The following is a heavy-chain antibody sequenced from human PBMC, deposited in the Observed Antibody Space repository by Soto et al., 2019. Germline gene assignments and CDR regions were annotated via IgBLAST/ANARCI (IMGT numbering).Heavy chain of an antibody. D-gene: IGHD6-19*01. Sequence: PSETLSLTCTVSGDSVSSRNYYWSWIRQPPGKGLEWIGYIYFSGSTNYNPSLKSRLTISVDTSKNQFSLKLNSVTAADTALYYCASDRMAVDGFDYWGQGTLVTVSS. CDR3: ASDRMAVDGFDY. CDR2: IYFSGST. CDR1: GDSVSSRNYY. J-gene: IGHJ4*02. V-gene: IGHV4-61*01.